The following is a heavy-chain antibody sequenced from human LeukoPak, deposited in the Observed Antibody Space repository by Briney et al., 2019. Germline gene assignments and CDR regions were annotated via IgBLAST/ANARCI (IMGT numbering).Heavy chain of an antibody. CDR2: INPNSGGT. CDR3: ARIVPVREGYNIIDY. V-gene: IGHV1-2*02. CDR1: GYTFTGYY. J-gene: IGHJ4*02. Sequence: ASVKVSCKASGYTFTGYYMHWVRQAPGQGLEWMGWINPNSGGTNYAQKFQGRVTMTRDTSISTAYMELSRLRSDDTAVYYCARIVPVREGYNIIDYWGQGTLVTVSS. D-gene: IGHD5-24*01.